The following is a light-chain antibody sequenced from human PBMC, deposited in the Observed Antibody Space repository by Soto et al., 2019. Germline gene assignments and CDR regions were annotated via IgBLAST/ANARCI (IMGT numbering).Light chain of an antibody. V-gene: IGKV1-39*01. CDR3: QQSYSVPLT. CDR1: QNIVNY. J-gene: IGKJ4*01. Sequence: DIQMTQSPSPLSASVGDRVTITCRASQNIVNYLNWYQRKPGKAPKLLIYGASSLQRGVPSRFSGSGSGTDFTLTISTLQPEDFGTFYCQQSYSVPLTFGGGTKVEIK. CDR2: GAS.